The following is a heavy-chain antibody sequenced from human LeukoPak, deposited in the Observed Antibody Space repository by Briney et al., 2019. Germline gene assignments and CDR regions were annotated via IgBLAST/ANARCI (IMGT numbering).Heavy chain of an antibody. V-gene: IGHV3-7*03. CDR3: AREDLLVPYYYNDLDV. CDR2: IKQDGSEK. J-gene: IGHJ6*02. CDR1: GFTFSSYW. D-gene: IGHD1-26*01. Sequence: GGSLRLSCAASGFTFSSYWMSRVRQAPGKGLEWVANIKQDGSEKYYVDSVKGRFTISRDNAKNSLYLQMSSLRAEDTAVYYCAREDLLVPYYYNDLDVWGQGTTVTVSS.